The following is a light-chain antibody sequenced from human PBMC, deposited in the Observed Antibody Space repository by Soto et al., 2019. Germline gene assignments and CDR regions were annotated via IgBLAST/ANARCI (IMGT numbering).Light chain of an antibody. V-gene: IGLV2-23*01. Sequence: QSVLTQPASVSGTPGQSITIYCSGSSRDVGRYKFVSWYQQLPGKAPKLIIYEDNERPSGVSNRFSASKSGNTASLTVSGLQAEDEANYYCCSFADGFTVVFGGGTKLTVL. CDR1: SRDVGRYKF. CDR3: CSFADGFTVV. CDR2: EDN. J-gene: IGLJ3*02.